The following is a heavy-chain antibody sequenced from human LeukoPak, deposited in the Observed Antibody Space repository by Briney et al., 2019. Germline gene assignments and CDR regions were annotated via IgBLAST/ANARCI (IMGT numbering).Heavy chain of an antibody. CDR3: AKGADFGSGTSFDY. D-gene: IGHD3-10*01. CDR2: IYYSGST. Sequence: SSETLSLTCTVSCGSISRDYWSWIRQPPGKELEWIGYIYYSGSTNYNPSLKSRVTISIDTSKNQFSLMPSSVTAADAAVYYWAKGADFGSGTSFDYWGQGTLVTVSS. V-gene: IGHV4-59*01. CDR1: CGSISRDY. J-gene: IGHJ4*02.